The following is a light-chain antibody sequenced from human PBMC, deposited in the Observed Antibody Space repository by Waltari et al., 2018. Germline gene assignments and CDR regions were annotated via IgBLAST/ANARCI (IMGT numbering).Light chain of an antibody. V-gene: IGKV1-39*01. Sequence: DIQMTQSPSSLSASVGDRVSITCRASQSISSHLNWYQQKPGRAPKLLIYGASNLQSGVPSRFSGSGSETEFTXTISSLXPEDFASYYCQQXYIXXXANFGQGTKLXI. CDR2: GAS. CDR3: QQXYIXXXAN. CDR1: QSISSH. J-gene: IGKJ2*01.